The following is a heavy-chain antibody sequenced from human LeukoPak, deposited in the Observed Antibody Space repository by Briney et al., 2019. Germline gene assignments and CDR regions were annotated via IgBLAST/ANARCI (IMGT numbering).Heavy chain of an antibody. J-gene: IGHJ3*02. CDR1: GFTFSSYA. CDR3: AKGYRIAAATLDAFDI. Sequence: PGGSLRLPCAASGFTFSSYAMSWVRQAPGKGLEWVSAISGSGGSTYYADSVKGRFTISRDNSKNTLYLQMNSLRAEDTAVYYCAKGYRIAAATLDAFDIWGQGTMVTVSS. D-gene: IGHD6-13*01. V-gene: IGHV3-23*01. CDR2: ISGSGGST.